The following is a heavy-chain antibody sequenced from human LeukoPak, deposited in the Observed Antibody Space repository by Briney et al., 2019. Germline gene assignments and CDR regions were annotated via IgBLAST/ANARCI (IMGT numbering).Heavy chain of an antibody. CDR2: ISSSGSTI. J-gene: IGHJ6*02. D-gene: IGHD5-18*01. CDR1: GFTFSSYE. V-gene: IGHV3-48*03. CDR3: ARDRGYSYGSYGMDV. Sequence: GGSLRLSCAASGFTFSSYEMNWVRQAPGKGLEWVSYISSSGSTIYYADSVKGRFTISRDNAKDSLYLQMNSLRAEDTAVYYCARDRGYSYGSYGMDVWAKGPRSPSP.